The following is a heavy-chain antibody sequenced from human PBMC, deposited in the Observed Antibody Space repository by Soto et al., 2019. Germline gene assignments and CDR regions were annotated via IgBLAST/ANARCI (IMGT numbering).Heavy chain of an antibody. J-gene: IGHJ6*02. CDR1: SGSISSSNW. V-gene: IGHV4-4*02. Sequence: SETLSLTCAVSSGSISSSNWWSWVRQPPGKGLEWIGGIYHSGSTNYNPSLKSRVTISVDTSKNQFSLKLSSVTAADTAVYYCARRSITMVRGVINLQNYGMDVWGQGTTVTVSS. D-gene: IGHD3-10*01. CDR3: ARRSITMVRGVINLQNYGMDV. CDR2: IYHSGST.